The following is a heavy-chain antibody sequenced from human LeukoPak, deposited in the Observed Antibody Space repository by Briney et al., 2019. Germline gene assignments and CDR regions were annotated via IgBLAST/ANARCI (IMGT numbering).Heavy chain of an antibody. J-gene: IGHJ4*02. D-gene: IGHD6-13*01. CDR3: ARDQIAAAVPDY. Sequence: GASVKVSCKASGYTFTSYATSWVRQAPGQGLEWMGRIIPILGIANYAQKFQGRVTITADKSTSTAYMELSSLRSEDTAVYYCARDQIAAAVPDYWGQGTLVTVSS. V-gene: IGHV1-69*04. CDR1: GYTFTSYA. CDR2: IIPILGIA.